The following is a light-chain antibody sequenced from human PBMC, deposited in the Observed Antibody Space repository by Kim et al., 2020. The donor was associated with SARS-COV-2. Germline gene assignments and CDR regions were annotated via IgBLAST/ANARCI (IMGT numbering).Light chain of an antibody. V-gene: IGKV1-5*03. Sequence: SASRYDRVTCTCLGSQSSSTWVGWYQLKSWKAPNLLFYRASFLESGVPSRFSGSGYETRFSLTINSLQSDGFSTYYCQHYNSYPYTFGQGTKLEI. CDR2: RAS. CDR3: QHYNSYPYT. J-gene: IGKJ2*01. CDR1: QSSSTW.